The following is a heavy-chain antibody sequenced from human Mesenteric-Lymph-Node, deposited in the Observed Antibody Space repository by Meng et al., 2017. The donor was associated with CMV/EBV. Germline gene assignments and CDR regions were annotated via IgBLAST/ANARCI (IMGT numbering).Heavy chain of an antibody. Sequence: SVKVSCKASGGTFSSYAISWVRQAPGQGLEWMGGIIPIFGTANYAQKFQGRVTITTDESTSTAYMELSSLRSEDTAVYYCARDLPSRFGMDVWGQGTTVTVSS. CDR2: IIPIFGTA. CDR1: GGTFSSYA. J-gene: IGHJ6*02. CDR3: ARDLPSRFGMDV. V-gene: IGHV1-69*05. D-gene: IGHD5/OR15-5a*01.